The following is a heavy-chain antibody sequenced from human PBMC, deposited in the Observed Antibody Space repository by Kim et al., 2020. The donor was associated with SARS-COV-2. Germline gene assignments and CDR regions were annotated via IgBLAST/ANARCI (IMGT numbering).Heavy chain of an antibody. CDR3: ARDPEDIVVVVAALRWWFDP. V-gene: IGHV1-2*02. J-gene: IGHJ5*02. CDR1: GYTFTGYY. D-gene: IGHD2-15*01. CDR2: INPNSGGT. Sequence: ASVKVSCKASGYTFTGYYMHWVRQAPGQGLEWMGWINPNSGGTNYAQKFQGRVTMTRDTSISTAYMELSRLRSDDTAVYYCARDPEDIVVVVAALRWWFDPWGQGTLVTVSS.